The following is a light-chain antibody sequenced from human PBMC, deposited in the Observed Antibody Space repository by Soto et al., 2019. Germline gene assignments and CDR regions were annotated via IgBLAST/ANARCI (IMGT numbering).Light chain of an antibody. CDR2: GAS. V-gene: IGKV3-20*01. CDR3: QQYGG. J-gene: IGKJ4*01. CDR1: QSVSSSY. Sequence: EIVLTQSPGTLSLSPGERATLSCRASQSVSSSYLAWYQQKPGQAPRLLIYGASSRATGIPDRFSGSGSGTDFTLTISRLEPEDFAVYYCQQYGGVGGGTKVEIK.